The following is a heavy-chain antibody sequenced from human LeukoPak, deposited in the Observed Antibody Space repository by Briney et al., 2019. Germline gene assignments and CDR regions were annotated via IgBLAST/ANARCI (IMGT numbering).Heavy chain of an antibody. CDR2: IYSGDSHT. J-gene: IGHJ4*02. D-gene: IGHD4-17*01. V-gene: IGHV5-51*01. CDR3: ASARHGDYVWDY. CDR1: GYTFTYW. Sequence: GESLKISCKGSGYTFTYWIGWVRQMPGKGLEWMGIIYSGDSHTKYSPSFQGRVTISADKSISTAYLQWSSLEASDTAMYYCASARHGDYVWDYWGQGTLVTVSS.